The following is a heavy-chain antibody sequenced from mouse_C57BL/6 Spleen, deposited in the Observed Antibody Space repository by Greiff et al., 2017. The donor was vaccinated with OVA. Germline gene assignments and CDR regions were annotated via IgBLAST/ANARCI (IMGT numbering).Heavy chain of an antibody. CDR1: GYTFTSYW. J-gene: IGHJ4*01. D-gene: IGHD1-1*01. CDR3: ASIYGSSDDSAMDY. Sequence: QVQLQQPGAELVMPGASVKLSCKASGYTFTSYWMHWVKQRPGQGLEWIGEIDPSDSYTNYNQKFKGKSTLTVDKSSSTAYMQLSSLTSEDSAVYYCASIYGSSDDSAMDYWGQRASLTLSS. CDR2: IDPSDSYT. V-gene: IGHV1-69*01.